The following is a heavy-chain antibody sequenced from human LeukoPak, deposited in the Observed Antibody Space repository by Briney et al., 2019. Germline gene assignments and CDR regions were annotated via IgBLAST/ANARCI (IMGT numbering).Heavy chain of an antibody. J-gene: IGHJ3*02. V-gene: IGHV3-53*01. D-gene: IGHD4-17*01. CDR3: ARGSRVTTRLDAFDI. CDR2: LYSGGSI. CDR1: GFTFSSYW. Sequence: GGSLRLSCAASGFTFSSYWMSWVRQTPGKGLEWVSTLYSGGSIYYADSVKGRFTISRDNSKNTLYLQMNSLRVEDTAVYYCARGSRVTTRLDAFDIWGQGTMVTVSS.